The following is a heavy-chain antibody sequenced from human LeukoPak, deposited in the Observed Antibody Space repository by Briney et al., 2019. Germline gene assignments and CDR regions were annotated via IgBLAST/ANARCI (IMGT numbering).Heavy chain of an antibody. CDR1: SPSLSGYS. CDR3: ARVSRWFLAVAGYADY. D-gene: IGHD6-19*01. CDR2: TNHSGST. J-gene: IGHJ4*02. Sequence: PSDTLSLTCAFCSPSLSGYSSRGIRKTPGQGREWIGDTNHSGSTNYNPSLTSRVTISVDTSKSQFSLKLTSVTAADTAVYYCARVSRWFLAVAGYADYWGQGTQVIVSS. V-gene: IGHV4-34*01.